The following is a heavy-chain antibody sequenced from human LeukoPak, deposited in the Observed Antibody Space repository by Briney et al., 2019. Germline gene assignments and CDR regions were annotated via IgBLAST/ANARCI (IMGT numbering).Heavy chain of an antibody. D-gene: IGHD2-21*02. CDR1: GYSISSGYF. J-gene: IGHJ6*02. CDR2: VYHSGTT. CDR3: GRRVTAFFYGMDV. V-gene: IGHV4-38-2*02. Sequence: SETLSLTCTVSGYSISSGYFWGWVRQPPGKGLEWIGSVYHSGTTYYSSSLKSRVTISVDTSKNQPSLKLSSVTAADTAVYYCGRRVTAFFYGMDVWGQGTTVTVSS.